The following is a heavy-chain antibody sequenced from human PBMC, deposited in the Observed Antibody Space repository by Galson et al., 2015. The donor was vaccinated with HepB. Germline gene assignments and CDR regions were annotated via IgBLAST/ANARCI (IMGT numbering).Heavy chain of an antibody. CDR1: GFTFSSYS. CDR3: ARDRGSGWDHDAFDI. Sequence: SLRLSCAASGFTFSSYSMNWVRQAPGKGLEWVSSISSSSSYIYYADSVKGRFTISRDNAKNSLYLQMNSLRAEDTAVYYCARDRGSGWDHDAFDIWGQGTMVTVSS. CDR2: ISSSSSYI. V-gene: IGHV3-21*01. D-gene: IGHD6-19*01. J-gene: IGHJ3*02.